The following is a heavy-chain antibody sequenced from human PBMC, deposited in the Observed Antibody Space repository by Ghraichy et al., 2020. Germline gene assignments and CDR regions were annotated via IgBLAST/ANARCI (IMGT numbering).Heavy chain of an antibody. CDR3: ARDPSIGSNLYRYFDY. CDR1: GFTFSRYA. J-gene: IGHJ4*02. D-gene: IGHD3-16*01. CDR2: ISSSSSKI. V-gene: IGHV3-48*01. Sequence: GESLNISCAASGFTFSRYAMSWVRQAPGKGLEWVTYISSSSSKIEYADSVEGRFTISRDNARNSLYLQMNSLRAEDTAVYFCARDPSIGSNLYRYFDYWGQGALVTVSS.